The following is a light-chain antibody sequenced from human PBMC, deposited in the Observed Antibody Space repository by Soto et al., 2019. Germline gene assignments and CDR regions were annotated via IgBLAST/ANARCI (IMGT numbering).Light chain of an antibody. CDR2: EVS. CDR1: SSDVGGYNY. Sequence: QSALAQPASVSGSPGQSITISCTGTSSDVGGYNYVSWFQHHPGKAPKLIIYEVSYRPSGVSNRFSGSKSGDTASLTISGLQAEDEADYYCSSFTNTINRYAFGTGTKV. CDR3: SSFTNTINRYA. V-gene: IGLV2-14*01. J-gene: IGLJ1*01.